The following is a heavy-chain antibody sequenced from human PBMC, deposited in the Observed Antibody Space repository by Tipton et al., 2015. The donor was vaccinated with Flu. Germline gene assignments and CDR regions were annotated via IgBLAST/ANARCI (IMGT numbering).Heavy chain of an antibody. CDR1: GGSISNGDYH. J-gene: IGHJ5*02. Sequence: TLSLTCAVSGGSISNGDYHWGWIRQFPGKGLEWIGTVSRSGSAVYNPSLTSRVTISIDRSKNQFSLNLKSVTAADMAVYYCARRDYSNYVSDPKSWFDPWGQGTLVAVSS. D-gene: IGHD4/OR15-4a*01. CDR2: VSRSGSA. CDR3: ARRDYSNYVSDPKSWFDP. V-gene: IGHV4-30-2*06.